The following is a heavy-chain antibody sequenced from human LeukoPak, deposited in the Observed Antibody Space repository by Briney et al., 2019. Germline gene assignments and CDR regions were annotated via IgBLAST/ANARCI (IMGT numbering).Heavy chain of an antibody. CDR2: ISGSGGST. V-gene: IGHV3-23*01. CDR3: AKASGYDFWSGYYVDY. J-gene: IGHJ4*02. CDR1: GFTFSSYA. Sequence: GGSLRLSCAASGFTFSSYAMSWVRQAPGKGLEWVSAISGSGGSTYYADSVKGRFTISRDNSKNTLYLQMNSLRAEDTAVYYCAKASGYDFWSGYYVDYWGQGTLVTVSS. D-gene: IGHD3-3*01.